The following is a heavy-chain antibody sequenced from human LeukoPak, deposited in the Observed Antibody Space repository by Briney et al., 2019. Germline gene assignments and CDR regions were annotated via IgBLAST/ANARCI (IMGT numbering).Heavy chain of an antibody. CDR1: GYTFTGYY. V-gene: IGHV1-2*02. D-gene: IGHD6-19*01. CDR3: ARGVAGSYYYYYMDV. J-gene: IGHJ6*03. CDR2: INPNSGGA. Sequence: ASVKVSCKASGYTFTGYYMHWVRQAPGQGLEWMGWINPNSGGANYAQKFQGRVTMTRDTSISTAYMELSRLRSDDTAVYYCARGVAGSYYYYYMDVWGKGTTVTISS.